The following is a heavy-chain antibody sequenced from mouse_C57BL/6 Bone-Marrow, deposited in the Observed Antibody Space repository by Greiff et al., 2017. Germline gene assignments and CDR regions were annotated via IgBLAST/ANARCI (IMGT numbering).Heavy chain of an antibody. V-gene: IGHV1-59*01. J-gene: IGHJ2*01. D-gene: IGHD2-1*01. CDR2: IDPSDSYT. CDR1: GYTFTSYW. Sequence: VQLQQPGAELVRPGTSVKLSCKASGYTFTSYWMHWVKQRPGQGLEWIGVIDPSDSYTNYNQKFKGKATLTVDTSSSTAYMQLSSLTSEDSAVYYCARGGALLWGQGTTLTVSS. CDR3: ARGGALL.